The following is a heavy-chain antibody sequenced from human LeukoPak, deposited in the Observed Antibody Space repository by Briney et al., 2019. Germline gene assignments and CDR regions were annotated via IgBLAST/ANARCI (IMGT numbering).Heavy chain of an antibody. J-gene: IGHJ4*02. CDR1: GGSISSGSYY. D-gene: IGHD3-3*01. CDR3: ARAYYDFWSGYFDY. V-gene: IGHV4-61*02. CDR2: IYTSGST. Sequence: PSQTLSLTCTVSGGSISSGSYYWSWIRQPAGKGLERIGRIYTSGSTNYNPSLKSRVTISVDTSKNQFSLKLSSVTAADTAVYYCARAYYDFWSGYFDYWGQGTLVTVSS.